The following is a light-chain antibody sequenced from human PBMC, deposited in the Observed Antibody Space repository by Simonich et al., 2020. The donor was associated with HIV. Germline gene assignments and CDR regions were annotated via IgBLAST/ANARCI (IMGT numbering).Light chain of an antibody. CDR2: WAS. CDR3: QQYYSAPCT. Sequence: DIVMTQSPDSLAVSLGERATINCKSSQSVLYSSNNKNRLAGCQQKPVQPPKLLIYWASTRESGVPDRFSGSGSGTDFTLTISSLQAEDVAVYYCQQYYSAPCTFGQGTKLEIK. CDR1: QSVLYSSNNKNR. J-gene: IGKJ2*02. V-gene: IGKV4-1*01.